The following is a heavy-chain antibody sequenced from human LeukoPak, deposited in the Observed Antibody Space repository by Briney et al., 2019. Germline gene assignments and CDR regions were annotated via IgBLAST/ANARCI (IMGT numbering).Heavy chain of an antibody. CDR3: ARDPSIQPFDY. CDR2: IKQDGSEK. CDR1: GFTFSSYW. D-gene: IGHD5-18*01. J-gene: IGHJ4*02. V-gene: IGHV3-7*01. Sequence: GGSLRLSCAASGFTFSSYWMSWVRQAPGKGLGWVANIKQDGSEKYYVDSVKGQFTISRDNAKNSLYLQMNSLRAEDTAVYYCARDPSIQPFDYWGQGTLVTVSS.